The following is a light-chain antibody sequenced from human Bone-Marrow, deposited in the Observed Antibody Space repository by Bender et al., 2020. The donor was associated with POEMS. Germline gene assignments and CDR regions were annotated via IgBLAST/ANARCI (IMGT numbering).Light chain of an antibody. V-gene: IGLV2-23*02. CDR1: SNDVGRYNL. CDR2: EVS. Sequence: QSALTQPASVSGSPGQSITIACTGTSNDVGRYNLVSWYLQHPGKAPKLLIYEVSKRPSGVSSRFSGSMSGSTTSLTISGLQAEDEADYSCCSYAGTTTRFVFGTGTKVTVL. CDR3: CSYAGTTTRFV. J-gene: IGLJ1*01.